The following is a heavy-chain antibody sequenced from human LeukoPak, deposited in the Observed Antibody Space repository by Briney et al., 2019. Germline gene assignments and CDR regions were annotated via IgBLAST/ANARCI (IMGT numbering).Heavy chain of an antibody. CDR2: ISAYNGNT. Sequence: ASVKVSCKASGYTLTSYGISWVRQAPGQGLEWMGWISAYNGNTNYAQKLQGRVTMTTDTSTSTAYMELRSLRSDDTAVYYCASSQPGVVTVTSEFDYWGQGTLVTVSS. D-gene: IGHD4-17*01. CDR1: GYTLTSYG. J-gene: IGHJ4*02. V-gene: IGHV1-18*01. CDR3: ASSQPGVVTVTSEFDY.